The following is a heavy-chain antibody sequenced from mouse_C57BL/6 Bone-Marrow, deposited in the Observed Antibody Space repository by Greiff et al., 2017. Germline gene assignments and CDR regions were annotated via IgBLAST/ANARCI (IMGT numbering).Heavy chain of an antibody. J-gene: IGHJ4*01. CDR2: ISNGGGST. V-gene: IGHV5-12*01. Sequence: EVMLVESGGGLVQPGGSLKLSCAASGFTFSDYYMYWVRQTPEKRLEWVAYISNGGGSTYYPDTVKGRFTISRDNAKNTLYLQMSRLKSEDTAMYYGARRGKDAMDYWGQGTSVTVSS. CDR1: GFTFSDYY. CDR3: ARRGKDAMDY.